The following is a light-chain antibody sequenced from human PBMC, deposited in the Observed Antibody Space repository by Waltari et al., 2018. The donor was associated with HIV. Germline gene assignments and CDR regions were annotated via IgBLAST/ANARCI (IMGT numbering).Light chain of an antibody. CDR2: VVT. Sequence: QSALTQPASVSGSPGQSIHISCTGTTRNIGSTNYVSCYQQHPGKPPKLLIYVVTKRPSGVSNRFSGSKSGNTASLTISGLQAEDEAEYHCCSYAGSESSEVFGGGTKLTVL. CDR3: CSYAGSESSEV. J-gene: IGLJ2*01. CDR1: TRNIGSTNY. V-gene: IGLV2-23*02.